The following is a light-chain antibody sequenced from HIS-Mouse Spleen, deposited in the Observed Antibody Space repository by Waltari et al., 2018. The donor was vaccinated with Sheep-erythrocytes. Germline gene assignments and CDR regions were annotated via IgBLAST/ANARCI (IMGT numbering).Light chain of an antibody. CDR2: KAF. J-gene: IGKJ1*01. V-gene: IGKV1-13*01. CDR3: QQFNNYRRT. Sequence: APKLLIYKAFSLESGVPSRFSGSVSGTDFTLTISSLQPEDFATYYFQQFNNYRRTFGQGTKVEIK.